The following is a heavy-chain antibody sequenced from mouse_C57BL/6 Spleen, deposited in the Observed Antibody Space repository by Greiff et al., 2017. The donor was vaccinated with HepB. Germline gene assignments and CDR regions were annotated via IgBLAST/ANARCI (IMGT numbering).Heavy chain of an antibody. J-gene: IGHJ4*01. CDR2: ISSGSSTI. CDR1: GFTFSDYG. D-gene: IGHD4-1*01. Sequence: EVQGVESGGGLVKPGGALKLSCAASGFTFSDYGMHWVRQAPEKGLEWVAYISSGSSTIYYADTVKGRFTISRDNAKNTLFLQMTSLRSEDTAMYSCAILGYYYAMDYWGQGTSVTVSS. V-gene: IGHV5-17*01. CDR3: AILGYYYAMDY.